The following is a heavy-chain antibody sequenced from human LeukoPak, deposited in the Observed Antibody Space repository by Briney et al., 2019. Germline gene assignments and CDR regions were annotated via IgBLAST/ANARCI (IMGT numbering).Heavy chain of an antibody. CDR1: GGTFSSYT. D-gene: IGHD3-3*01. V-gene: IGHV1-69*02. CDR2: IIPILGIA. CDR3: ARVGGRFLEDEPGHY. J-gene: IGHJ4*02. Sequence: AASVKVSCKASGGTFSSYTISWVRQAPGQGLEWMGRIIPILGIANYAQKFQGRVTITADESTSTAYMELSSLRSEDTAVYYCARVGGRFLEDEPGHYWGQGTLVTVSS.